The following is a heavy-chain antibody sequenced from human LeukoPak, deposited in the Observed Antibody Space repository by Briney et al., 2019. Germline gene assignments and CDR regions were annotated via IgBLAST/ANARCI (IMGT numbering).Heavy chain of an antibody. Sequence: PSETLSLTCAVYGGSFSGYYWSWIRQPPGKGLEWIGEINHSGSTNYNPSLKSRVTISVDTSKNQFSLKLSPVTAADTAVYYCAREYYDILTGYYNWFDPWGQGTLVTVSS. J-gene: IGHJ5*02. CDR3: AREYYDILTGYYNWFDP. CDR2: INHSGST. V-gene: IGHV4-34*01. D-gene: IGHD3-9*01. CDR1: GGSFSGYY.